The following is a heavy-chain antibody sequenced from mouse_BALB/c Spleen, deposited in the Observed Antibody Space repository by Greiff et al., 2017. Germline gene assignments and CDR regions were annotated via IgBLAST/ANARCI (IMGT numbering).Heavy chain of an antibody. CDR2: INPSSGYT. J-gene: IGHJ4*01. CDR3: ARPMITKGPMDY. CDR1: GYTFTSYT. D-gene: IGHD2-4*01. V-gene: IGHV1-4*01. Sequence: QVQLQQSGAELARPGASVKMSCKASGYTFTSYTMHWVKQRPGQGLEWIGYINPSSGYTNYNQKFKDKATLTADKSSSTAYMQLSSLTSEDSAVYYCARPMITKGPMDYWGQGTSVTVSS.